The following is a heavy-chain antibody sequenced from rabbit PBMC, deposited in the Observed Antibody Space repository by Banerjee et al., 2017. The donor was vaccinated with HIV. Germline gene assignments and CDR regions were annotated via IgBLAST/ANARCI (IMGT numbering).Heavy chain of an antibody. CDR2: IYTSSGST. CDR3: ARDAYYTYGDAYATGNL. V-gene: IGHV1S45*01. J-gene: IGHJ4*01. CDR1: GFDFSSYY. D-gene: IGHD6-1*01. Sequence: QEQLVESGGGLVQPGGSLKLSCKASGFDFSSYYMCWVRQAPGKGLELIACIYTSSGSTYYASWAKGRFTISKTSSTTVTLQMTSLTAADTATYFCARDAYYTYGDAYATGNLWGPGTLVTVS.